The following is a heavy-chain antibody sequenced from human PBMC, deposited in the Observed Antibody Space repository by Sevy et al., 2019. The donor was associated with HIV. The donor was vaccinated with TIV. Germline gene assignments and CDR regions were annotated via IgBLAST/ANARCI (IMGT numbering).Heavy chain of an antibody. Sequence: ASVKVSCKASGYSFASYGISWVRQAPGQGLEWMGWVTPYNGNKKYAEKLQGRVSMTTETSTSTGYMELRSLSSDDTAVYYCARCLGGLRPWEYNWFDPWGQGTLVTVSS. J-gene: IGHJ5*02. CDR2: VTPYNGNK. CDR1: GYSFASYG. CDR3: ARCLGGLRPWEYNWFDP. D-gene: IGHD1-26*01. V-gene: IGHV1-18*01.